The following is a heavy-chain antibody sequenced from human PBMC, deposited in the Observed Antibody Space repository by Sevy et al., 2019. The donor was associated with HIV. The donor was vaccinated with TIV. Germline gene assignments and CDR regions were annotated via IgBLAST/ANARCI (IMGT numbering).Heavy chain of an antibody. D-gene: IGHD6-13*01. CDR2: IYYSGST. CDR1: GGSISSYY. Sequence: PSETLSLTCTVSGGSISSYYWSWIRQSPGKGLEWIGYIYYSGSTNYNPSLKSRVTISVDTSKNQFSLKLSSVTAADTAVYYCARDRIAAAGTRYYYYGMDVWGQGTTVTVSS. V-gene: IGHV4-59*13. CDR3: ARDRIAAAGTRYYYYGMDV. J-gene: IGHJ6*02.